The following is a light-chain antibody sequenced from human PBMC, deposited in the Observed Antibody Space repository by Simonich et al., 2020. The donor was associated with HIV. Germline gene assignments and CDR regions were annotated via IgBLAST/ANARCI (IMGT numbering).Light chain of an antibody. J-gene: IGLJ2*01. CDR1: SSAVGGYNY. CDR2: DFI. Sequence: QSALTQPRSGSGSPGQSVTISCTGTSSAVGGYNYVSWYQQHPGKASKFMIYDFIKQPTGVPDRFSASKSGNTSSLTISVLHAKDEADYYCSSYTGSNTVVFCGGTKLTVL. CDR3: SSYTGSNTVV. V-gene: IGLV2-11*01.